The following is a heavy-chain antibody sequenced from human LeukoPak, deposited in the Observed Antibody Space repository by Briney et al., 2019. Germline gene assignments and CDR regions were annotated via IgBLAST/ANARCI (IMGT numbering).Heavy chain of an antibody. CDR1: GFTFSSYS. J-gene: IGHJ4*02. Sequence: GGSLRLSCAASGFTFSSYSMNWVRQAPGKGLEWVSSISSSSSYIYYADSVKGRFTISRDNAKNSLYLQMNSLRAEDTAVYHCAREGIAAAGTNYWGQGTLVTVSS. D-gene: IGHD6-13*01. V-gene: IGHV3-21*01. CDR2: ISSSSSYI. CDR3: AREGIAAAGTNY.